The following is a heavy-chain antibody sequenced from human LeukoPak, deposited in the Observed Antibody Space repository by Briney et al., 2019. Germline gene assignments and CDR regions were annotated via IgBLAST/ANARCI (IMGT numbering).Heavy chain of an antibody. CDR1: GFTFSSYS. V-gene: IGHV3-48*01. J-gene: IGHJ6*02. CDR2: ISSSSSTI. Sequence: GGSLRLSCAASGFTFSSYSMNWVRQAPGKGLEWVSYISSSSSTIYYADSVKGRFTISRDSAKNSLYLQMNSLRAEDTAVYYCARVAANYYYGMDVWGQGTTVTVSS. D-gene: IGHD6-25*01. CDR3: ARVAANYYYGMDV.